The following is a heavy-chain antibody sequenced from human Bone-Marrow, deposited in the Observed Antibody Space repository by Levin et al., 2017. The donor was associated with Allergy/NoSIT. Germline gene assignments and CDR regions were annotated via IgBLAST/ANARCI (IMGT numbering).Heavy chain of an antibody. CDR3: ARDESHDFRNQGSALEIT. V-gene: IGHV3-23*01. CDR2: ITASGATT. D-gene: IGHD1-14*01. Sequence: AGGSLRLSCVASGFTFSNYAMTWVRQAPGKGLEWVSAITASGATTHYAESVRGRFTIYRDNYNNMLFLQLSSLRVEDTALYYCARDESHDFRNQGSALEITWGQGTLVTVSS. J-gene: IGHJ4*02. CDR1: GFTFSNYA.